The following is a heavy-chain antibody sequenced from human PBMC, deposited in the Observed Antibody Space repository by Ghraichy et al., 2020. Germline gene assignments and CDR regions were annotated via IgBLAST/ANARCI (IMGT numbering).Heavy chain of an antibody. CDR3: ASPTPRYRWEEFDY. CDR1: GGTFSSYT. Sequence: SVKVSCKASGGTFSSYTISWVRQAPGQGLEWMGRIIPILGIANYAQKFQGRVTITADKSTSTAYMELSSLRSEDTAVYYCASPTPRYRWEEFDYWGQGTLVTVSS. CDR2: IIPILGIA. V-gene: IGHV1-69*02. J-gene: IGHJ4*02. D-gene: IGHD1-26*01.